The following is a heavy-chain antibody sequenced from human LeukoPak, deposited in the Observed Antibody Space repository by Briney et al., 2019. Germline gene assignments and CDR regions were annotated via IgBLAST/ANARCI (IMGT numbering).Heavy chain of an antibody. CDR3: ARGRYSYGYNWFDP. CDR2: INHSGST. D-gene: IGHD5-18*01. J-gene: IGHJ5*02. Sequence: SETLSLTCAVYGGSFSGYYWSWIRQPPGKGLEWIGEINHSGSTNYNPSLKSRVTISVDTSKNPFSLKLSSVTAADTAVYYCARGRYSYGYNWFDPWGQGTLVTVSS. V-gene: IGHV4-34*01. CDR1: GGSFSGYY.